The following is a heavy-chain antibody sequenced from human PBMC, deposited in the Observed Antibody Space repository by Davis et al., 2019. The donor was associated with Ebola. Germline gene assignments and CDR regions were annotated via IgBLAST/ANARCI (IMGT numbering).Heavy chain of an antibody. D-gene: IGHD4-11*01. V-gene: IGHV3-11*04. CDR1: GFTFSDYY. CDR2: ISSSGSTI. J-gene: IGHJ6*02. CDR3: AREDYPRGMDV. Sequence: GESLKISCAASGFTFSDYYMSWIRQAPGKGLEWVSHISSSGSTIYYADSVKGRFTISRDNAKNSLYLQMNSLRAEDTAVYYCAREDYPRGMDVWGQGTTVTVSS.